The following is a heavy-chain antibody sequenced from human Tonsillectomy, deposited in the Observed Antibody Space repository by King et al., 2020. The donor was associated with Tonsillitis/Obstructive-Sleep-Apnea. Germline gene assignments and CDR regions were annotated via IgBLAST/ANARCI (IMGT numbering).Heavy chain of an antibody. CDR3: ASRHRSDAALDD. CDR2: IHYGGNT. D-gene: IGHD2-15*01. Sequence: QLQESGPGLVKPSETLSLSCIVSGASISSYYWSWFRQPPGKGLEWSGYIHYGGNTKYNSSLESRLTISVDTSRNQISLKLTSVTSADTAVYYCASRHRSDAALDDWGQGTLVIVSS. V-gene: IGHV4-59*01. CDR1: GASISSYY. J-gene: IGHJ4*02.